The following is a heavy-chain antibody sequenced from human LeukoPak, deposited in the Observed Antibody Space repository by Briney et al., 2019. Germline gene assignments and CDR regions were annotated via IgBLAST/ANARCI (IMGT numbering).Heavy chain of an antibody. J-gene: IGHJ4*02. D-gene: IGHD6-19*01. CDR1: GFTFDGYT. CDR3: ARDRGLYSSGWYFDY. V-gene: IGHV3-43*01. CDR2: ISWDGDNT. Sequence: GGSLRLSCAASGFTFDGYTMHWVRQAPGKGLEWVSLISWDGDNTYYADSVKGRFTISRDNAKNSLYLQMNSLRAEDTAVYYCARDRGLYSSGWYFDYWGQGTLVTVSS.